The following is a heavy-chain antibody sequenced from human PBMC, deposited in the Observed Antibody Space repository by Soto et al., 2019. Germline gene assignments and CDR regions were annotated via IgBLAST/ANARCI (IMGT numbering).Heavy chain of an antibody. V-gene: IGHV4-30-4*01. CDR3: ARGSIVLVPAAIRFLEWLPIVSDAFDI. Sequence: PSETLSLTCTVSGGSISSGDYYWSWIRQPPGKGLEWIGYIYYSGSTYYNPSLKSRVTISVDTSKNQFSLKLSSVTAADTAVYYCARGSIVLVPAAIRFLEWLPIVSDAFDIWGQGTMVTVSS. CDR2: IYYSGST. D-gene: IGHD2-2*01. J-gene: IGHJ3*02. CDR1: GGSISSGDYY.